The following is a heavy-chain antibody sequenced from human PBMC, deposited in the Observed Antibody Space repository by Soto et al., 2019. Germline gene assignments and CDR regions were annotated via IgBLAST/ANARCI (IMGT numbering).Heavy chain of an antibody. V-gene: IGHV3-9*01. CDR1: GFTFSSYG. D-gene: IGHD3-22*01. CDR3: ARFTSGYFDY. J-gene: IGHJ4*02. CDR2: ITCNSSSI. Sequence: PGGSLRLSCAASGFTFSSYGMHWVRQAPGKGLEWVSGITCNSSSIDYADSVKGRFTISRDNAKNSLYLQMNSLRGADTALYYCARFTSGYFDYWGQGTLVTVSS.